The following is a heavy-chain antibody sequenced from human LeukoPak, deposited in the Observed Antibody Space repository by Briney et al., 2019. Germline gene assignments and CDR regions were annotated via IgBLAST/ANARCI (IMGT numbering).Heavy chain of an antibody. CDR3: ARRADYYGSGIFAFDI. D-gene: IGHD3-10*01. J-gene: IGHJ3*02. Sequence: SETLSLTCAVSGYCISSGYYWGWIRQPPGKGLEWIGSIYHSGSTYYNPSLKSRVSISVDTSKNQFSLKLSSVTAADTAVYYCARRADYYGSGIFAFDIWGQGTMVTVSS. CDR1: GYCISSGYY. V-gene: IGHV4-38-2*01. CDR2: IYHSGST.